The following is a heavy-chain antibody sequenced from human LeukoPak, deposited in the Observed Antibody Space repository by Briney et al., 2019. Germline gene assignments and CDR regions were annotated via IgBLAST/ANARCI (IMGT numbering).Heavy chain of an antibody. V-gene: IGHV3-23*01. Sequence: PXGSLRLSCAASGFTFXSYAMSWVRQAPGKGLEWVSAISGSGGSTYYADSVKGRFTISRDNSKNTLYLQMNSLRAEDTAVYYCAKDKRRGWELLGHHYWGQGTLVTVSS. CDR1: GFTFXSYA. CDR3: AKDKRRGWELLGHHY. J-gene: IGHJ4*02. D-gene: IGHD1-26*01. CDR2: ISGSGGST.